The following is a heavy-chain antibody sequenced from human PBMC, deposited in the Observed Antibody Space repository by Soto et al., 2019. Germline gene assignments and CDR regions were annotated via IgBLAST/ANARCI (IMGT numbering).Heavy chain of an antibody. J-gene: IGHJ4*02. CDR1: GFAFSAYW. Sequence: EVQLVESGGGLVQPGGSLRLSCAASGFAFSAYWMHWVSQAPGKGLMWVSRINSDGTTTNYADSVKGRFTISRDNAKNTLYLQMNRLRLEDTAVYYGDGSGSPDYWGQGPRVTVSS. D-gene: IGHD3-10*01. CDR2: INSDGTTT. CDR3: DGSGSPDY. V-gene: IGHV3-74*01.